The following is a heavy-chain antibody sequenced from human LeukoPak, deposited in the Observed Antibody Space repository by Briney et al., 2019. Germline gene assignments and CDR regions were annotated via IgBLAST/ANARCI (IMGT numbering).Heavy chain of an antibody. Sequence: GESLKISCKGSGYSFTSYWIAWVRQMPGKGLEWLGIIYPGDSDTTYSPSFQGQVTMSADKSIRTAYLQWSSLKASDTAMYFCARQNPLADVFDIWGQGTMITVSS. CDR1: GYSFTSYW. CDR2: IYPGDSDT. J-gene: IGHJ3*02. V-gene: IGHV5-51*01. CDR3: ARQNPLADVFDI.